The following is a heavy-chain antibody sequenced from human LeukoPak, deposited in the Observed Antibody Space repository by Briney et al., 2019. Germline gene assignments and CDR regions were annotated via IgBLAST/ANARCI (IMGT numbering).Heavy chain of an antibody. CDR1: GFTFSSYS. D-gene: IGHD3-10*01. Sequence: GGSLRLSCAASGFTFSSYSMNWVRQAPGKGLEWVSYISSSSSTIYYADSVKGRFTISRDNAKNSLYLQMNSLRAEDTAVYYCARAVWFGTSHAFDIWGQGTMVTVSS. CDR2: ISSSSSTI. V-gene: IGHV3-48*04. CDR3: ARAVWFGTSHAFDI. J-gene: IGHJ3*02.